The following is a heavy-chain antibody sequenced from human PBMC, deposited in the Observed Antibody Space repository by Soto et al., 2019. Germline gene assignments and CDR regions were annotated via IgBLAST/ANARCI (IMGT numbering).Heavy chain of an antibody. D-gene: IGHD6-6*01. CDR2: IDPSDSYI. J-gene: IGHJ5*02. CDR3: ARHGQLALFDQ. CDR1: GYSLPSYW. Sequence: EVQLVQSGAEVKKPGESPKISCQGSGYSLPSYWISWVRQMPGKGLQWMGRIDPSDSYINYSPSFEGHVNISIDKSINTAYLQWSSLKASDTAIYYCARHGQLALFDQWGQGTLVTVSS. V-gene: IGHV5-10-1*03.